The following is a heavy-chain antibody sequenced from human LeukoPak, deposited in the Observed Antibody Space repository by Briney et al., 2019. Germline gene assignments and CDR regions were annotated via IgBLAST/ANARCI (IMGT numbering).Heavy chain of an antibody. CDR3: ARDCIGCHGFDY. D-gene: IGHD2-15*01. CDR2: VSAYADNT. V-gene: IGHV1-18*01. J-gene: IGHJ4*02. Sequence: ASVKVSCKASGCTFITYGICWVQQAPGQGLEWMGWVSAYADNTNYVQKFQGRVTMTTDRSTNTAYMELRSLRSDDTAVYYCARDCIGCHGFDYWGQGTLVTVSS. CDR1: GCTFITYG.